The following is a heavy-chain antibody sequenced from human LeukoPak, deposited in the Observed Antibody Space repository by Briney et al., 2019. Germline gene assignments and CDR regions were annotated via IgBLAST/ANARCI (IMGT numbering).Heavy chain of an antibody. J-gene: IGHJ4*02. Sequence: SETLSLTCAVYGGSFSGYYWSWIRQPPGKGLEWIGEINHSGSTNYNPSLKSRVTISVDTSKNQFSLKLSSVTAADTAVYYCARMPWGGAEEGGQLDLGEFDYWGQGTLVTVSS. CDR3: ARMPWGGAEEGGQLDLGEFDY. D-gene: IGHD6-13*01. V-gene: IGHV4-34*01. CDR2: INHSGST. CDR1: GGSFSGYY.